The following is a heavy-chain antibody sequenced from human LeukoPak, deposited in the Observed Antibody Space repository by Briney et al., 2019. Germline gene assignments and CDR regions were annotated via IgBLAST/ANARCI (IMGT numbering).Heavy chain of an antibody. CDR1: GFTFSSYA. CDR2: ISYDGSNK. CDR3: ARDGQYDFWSGYQVDY. D-gene: IGHD3-3*01. V-gene: IGHV3-30-3*01. Sequence: GGSLRLSCAASGFTFSSYAMHWVRQAPGKGLEWVAVISYDGSNKYYADSVKGRFTISRDNSKNTLYLQMNSLRAEDTAVYYCARDGQYDFWSGYQVDYWGQGTLVTVSS. J-gene: IGHJ4*02.